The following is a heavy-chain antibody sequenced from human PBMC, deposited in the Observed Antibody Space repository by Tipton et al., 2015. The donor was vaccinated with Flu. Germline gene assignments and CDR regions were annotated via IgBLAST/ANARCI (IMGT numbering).Heavy chain of an antibody. CDR2: MNPNSGNT. D-gene: IGHD6-19*01. Sequence: QLVQSGAEVKKPGASVKVSCKASGYTFTDCDITWVRQASGQGLEWMGWMNPNSGNTGYAQKFRGRVTMTRNTSISTAYMELSSLRFEDTAVYYCARGQVKQWPHRLAYWGQGTLVTVSS. J-gene: IGHJ4*02. CDR1: GYTFTDCD. CDR3: ARGQVKQWPHRLAY. V-gene: IGHV1-8*01.